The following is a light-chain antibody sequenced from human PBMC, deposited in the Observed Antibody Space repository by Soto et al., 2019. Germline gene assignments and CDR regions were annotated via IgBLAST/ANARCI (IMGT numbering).Light chain of an antibody. Sequence: QSALTQPPSVSGSPGQSITVSCTGTSSDIGASNFVSWYQHLPGRAPKVIIFEATNRPSGVSNRFSGSKSGITASLTISGRQADAEPEYLCISYKTDDTVSFRTGTKVTV. CDR2: EAT. CDR3: ISYKTDDTVS. CDR1: SSDIGASNF. J-gene: IGLJ1*01. V-gene: IGLV2-14*01.